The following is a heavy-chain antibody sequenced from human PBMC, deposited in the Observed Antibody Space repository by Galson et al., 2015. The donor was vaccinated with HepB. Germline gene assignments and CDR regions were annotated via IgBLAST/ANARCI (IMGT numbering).Heavy chain of an antibody. Sequence: SLRLSCAASGFTFSDYYMNWIRQAPGKGLEWVSFIGTTDTTKYYADSVKGRFTISRDNAKNSLYLQMNSLRAEDTAVYYCARDRGAHSSASNYYSFHSGMDVWGQGTTVTVSS. CDR3: ARDRGAHSSASNYYSFHSGMDV. D-gene: IGHD6-25*01. CDR1: GFTFSDYY. CDR2: IGTTDTTK. V-gene: IGHV3-11*01. J-gene: IGHJ6*02.